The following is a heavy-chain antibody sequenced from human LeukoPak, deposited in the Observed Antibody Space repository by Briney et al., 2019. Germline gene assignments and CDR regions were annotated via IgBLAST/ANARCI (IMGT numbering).Heavy chain of an antibody. CDR1: DGSNSRSY. J-gene: IGHJ4*02. Sequence: SETLSLTCSVSDGSNSRSYWSWIRQPPGKGLEWIGYIHYSGSTNYNPSLKSRAIISVDTSKNRFSLKLNSVTAADTAMYYCAKCGLDSNGYWTSFDSWGQGTLVTVSS. CDR2: IHYSGST. V-gene: IGHV4-59*01. D-gene: IGHD3-22*01. CDR3: AKCGLDSNGYWTSFDS.